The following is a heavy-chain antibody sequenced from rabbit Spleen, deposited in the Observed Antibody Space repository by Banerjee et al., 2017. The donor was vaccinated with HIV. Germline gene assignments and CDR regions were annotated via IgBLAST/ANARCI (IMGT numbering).Heavy chain of an antibody. CDR3: ARDTVYAVYAGADYANL. J-gene: IGHJ4*01. CDR2: IDDGDGST. D-gene: IGHD4-2*01. CDR1: GFSFSGGYY. V-gene: IGHV1S40*01. Sequence: QSLEESGGALVKPGASLTLTCTASGFSFSGGYYMCWVRQAPGKGLEWIGCIDDGDGSTYYASWVNGRFSISETSSTTVTLQMTSLTAADTATYFCARDTVYAVYAGADYANLWGPGTLVTVS.